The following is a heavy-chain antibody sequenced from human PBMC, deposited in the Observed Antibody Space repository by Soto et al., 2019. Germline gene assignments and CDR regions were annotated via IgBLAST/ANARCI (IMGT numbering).Heavy chain of an antibody. D-gene: IGHD6-13*01. CDR2: IYYSGNT. V-gene: IGHV4-59*01. Sequence: PSETLSLTWTVSGGSISSYYWSWIRQPPGKGLEWIGYIYYSGNTNYNPSLKSRVTISVDTSKNQFSLKLSSVTAADTAVYYCARFGKRSQAAAGTRLLDYYYYMDVWGKGTTVTVSS. CDR1: GGSISSYY. J-gene: IGHJ6*03. CDR3: ARFGKRSQAAAGTRLLDYYYYMDV.